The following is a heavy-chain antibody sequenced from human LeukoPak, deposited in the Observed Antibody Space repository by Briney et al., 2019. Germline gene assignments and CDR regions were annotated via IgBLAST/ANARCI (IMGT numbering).Heavy chain of an antibody. V-gene: IGHV1-18*01. J-gene: IGHJ1*01. D-gene: IGHD2-2*01. CDR1: GYTFTSYG. Sequence: GASVKVSCKASGYTFTSYGISWVRQAPGQGLEWMGWISPYNGNTNYAQKLQGRVTMTTDTSTSTAYMELRSLRSDDTAVYYCARAYCSSTSCYYEYFQHWGQGTLVTVSS. CDR2: ISPYNGNT. CDR3: ARAYCSSTSCYYEYFQH.